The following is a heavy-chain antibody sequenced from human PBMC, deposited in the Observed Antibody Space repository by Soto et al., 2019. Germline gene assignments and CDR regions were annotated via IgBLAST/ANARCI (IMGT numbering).Heavy chain of an antibody. V-gene: IGHV3-15*01. CDR3: TTASQWLPPYS. CDR2: IKSRADGVTT. J-gene: IGHJ4*02. CDR1: GFTFTKAL. Sequence: PGGSLRLSCAASGFTFTKALMTWVRQAPGKGLEWAGRIKSRADGVTTDYAASVKDRFIISRDDSNDTLYLHMNRLKTDDTAVYYCTTASQWLPPYSWGQGALVTVS. D-gene: IGHD6-19*01.